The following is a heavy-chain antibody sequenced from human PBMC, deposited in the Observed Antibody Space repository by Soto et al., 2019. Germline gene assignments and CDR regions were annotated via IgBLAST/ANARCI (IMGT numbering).Heavy chain of an antibody. J-gene: IGHJ4*02. CDR2: INHSGST. D-gene: IGHD5-12*01. CDR3: ARGRASVNMVATEGFDY. Sequence: SETLSLTCAVYGGSFSGYYWSWIRQPPGKGLEWIGEINHSGSTNYNPSLKSRVTISVDTSKNQFSLKLSSVTAADTAVYYCARGRASVNMVATEGFDYWGQGTLVTVSS. CDR1: GGSFSGYY. V-gene: IGHV4-34*01.